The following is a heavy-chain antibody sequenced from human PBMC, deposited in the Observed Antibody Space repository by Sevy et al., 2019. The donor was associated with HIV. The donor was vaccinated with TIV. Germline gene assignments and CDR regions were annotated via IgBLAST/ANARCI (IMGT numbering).Heavy chain of an antibody. CDR1: GYTFTGYY. CDR2: INPNCGGT. CDR3: ARDPTGAAAAMSWFDP. Sequence: ASVKVSFKASGYTFTGYYIHWVRQAPGQGLEWMGWINPNCGGTNCAQKFQGRVTMTRDTSISTAYMELSRLRSDDTAVYYCARDPTGAAAAMSWFDPWGQGTLVTVSS. D-gene: IGHD2-2*01. J-gene: IGHJ5*02. V-gene: IGHV1-2*02.